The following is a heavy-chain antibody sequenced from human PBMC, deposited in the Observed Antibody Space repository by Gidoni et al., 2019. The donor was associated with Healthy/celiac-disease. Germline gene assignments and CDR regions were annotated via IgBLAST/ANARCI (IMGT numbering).Heavy chain of an antibody. CDR1: GFTFSSYA. V-gene: IGHV3-23*01. D-gene: IGHD6-19*01. CDR3: ARTPSSGWYFDY. CDR2: SSGSGGST. J-gene: IGHJ4*02. Sequence: EVQLLESGGGLVQPGGSLRLSCAASGFTFSSYAMSWVRQAPGKGLEWVSASSGSGGSTYYADSVKGRFTISRDNSKNTLYLQMNSLRAEDTAVYYCARTPSSGWYFDYWGQGTLVTVSS.